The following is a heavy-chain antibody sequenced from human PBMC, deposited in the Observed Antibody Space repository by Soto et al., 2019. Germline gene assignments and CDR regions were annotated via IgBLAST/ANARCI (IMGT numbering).Heavy chain of an antibody. CDR3: ARDNSAANGVLDH. J-gene: IGHJ4*02. CDR1: GYTFTNYY. D-gene: IGHD1-1*01. V-gene: IGHV1-46*04. CDR2: INPSARSA. Sequence: ASVKVSCKASGYTFTNYYLDCVRQAPGQGLEWVGMINPSARSASYAQKLRGRLTMDRDTSTTTVYMELSRLTSEDTAVYYCARDNSAANGVLDHWGLGTLVNVS.